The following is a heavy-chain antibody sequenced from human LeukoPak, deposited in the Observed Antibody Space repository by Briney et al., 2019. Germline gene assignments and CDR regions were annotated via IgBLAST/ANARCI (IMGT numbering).Heavy chain of an antibody. Sequence: SETLSLTCTVSGGSISSSSYYWGWIRQPPGKGLEWIGSIYYSGSTYYNPSLKSRVTISVDTSKNQFSLKLSSVTAADTAVYYCAGGQGWHFDLWGLGTLITVSS. D-gene: IGHD2-15*01. V-gene: IGHV4-39*01. CDR1: GGSISSSSYY. CDR2: IYYSGST. CDR3: AGGQGWHFDL. J-gene: IGHJ2*01.